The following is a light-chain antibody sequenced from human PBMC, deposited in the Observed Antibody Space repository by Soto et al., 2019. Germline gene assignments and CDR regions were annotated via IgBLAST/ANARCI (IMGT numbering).Light chain of an antibody. V-gene: IGKV3-20*01. Sequence: DIVLTHSPGTLSLSPGERATLSCRASQSVSSSYLAWYQQKPGQAPRLLIYGASSRATGIPDRFSASGSGTDFTLTISRLEPEDFAVYYCQQYGSSPTITFGQGTRLEIK. CDR1: QSVSSSY. CDR2: GAS. CDR3: QQYGSSPTIT. J-gene: IGKJ5*01.